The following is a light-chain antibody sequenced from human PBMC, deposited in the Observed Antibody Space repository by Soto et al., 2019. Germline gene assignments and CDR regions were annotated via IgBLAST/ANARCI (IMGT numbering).Light chain of an antibody. CDR1: QSVSSSY. CDR3: QQYGSSPLT. Sequence: DIVLTQSPGTLSLSPGERAPLSCRASQSVSSSYLAWYQQKPGQAPRLLIYGASSRATGIPDRFSGSGSGTDFTLTISRLEPEDFAVYYCQQYGSSPLTCGGGTKVEIK. CDR2: GAS. V-gene: IGKV3-20*01. J-gene: IGKJ4*02.